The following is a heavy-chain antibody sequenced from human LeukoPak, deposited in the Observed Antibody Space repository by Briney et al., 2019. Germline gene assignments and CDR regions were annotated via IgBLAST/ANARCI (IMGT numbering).Heavy chain of an antibody. CDR2: IRYVGSNK. J-gene: IGHJ4*02. D-gene: IGHD2-2*01. Sequence: GGSLRLSCSASGFALSSYGMHWVRQAPGNGLEWVAFIRYVGSNKYYADSVKGRFTISRDNSKNTLYLQMNSLRAEDTAVYYCAKDGLGYCSSTSCIRTHFDYWGQGTLVTVSS. V-gene: IGHV3-30*02. CDR3: AKDGLGYCSSTSCIRTHFDY. CDR1: GFALSSYG.